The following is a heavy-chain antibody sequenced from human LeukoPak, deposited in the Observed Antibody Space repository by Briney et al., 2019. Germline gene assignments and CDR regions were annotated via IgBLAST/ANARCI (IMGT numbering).Heavy chain of an antibody. CDR2: IKSKTDGGTT. V-gene: IGHV3-15*01. CDR1: GFTFSNAW. J-gene: IGHJ6*03. CDR3: TTALEWLLGSYYYYYMDV. D-gene: IGHD3-3*01. Sequence: TGGSLRLSCAASGFTFSNAWMSWVRQAPGKGLEWVGRIKSKTDGGTTDYAAPVKGRFTISRDDSKNTLYLQMNSLKTEDTAVYYCTTALEWLLGSYYYYYMDVWGKGTTVTVSS.